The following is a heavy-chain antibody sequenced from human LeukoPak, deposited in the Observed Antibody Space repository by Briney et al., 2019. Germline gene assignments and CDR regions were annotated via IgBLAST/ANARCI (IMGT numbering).Heavy chain of an antibody. CDR2: IYYNGDT. CDR1: GDSISSSSYY. V-gene: IGHV4-39*01. D-gene: IGHD5-12*01. CDR3: ATQAAGGSLHY. J-gene: IGHJ4*02. Sequence: SETLSLTCTVSGDSISSSSYYWGWIRQPPGKGLEWIGTIYYNGDTSYYSSLKSRVTISVDTSKNQFSLKLSSVTAADTAVYYCATQAAGGSLHYWGQGTLVTVSS.